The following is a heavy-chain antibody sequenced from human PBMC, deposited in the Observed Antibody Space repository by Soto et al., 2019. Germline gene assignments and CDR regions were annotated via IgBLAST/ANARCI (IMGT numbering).Heavy chain of an antibody. J-gene: IGHJ4*02. CDR3: VRDGAVAGNINFDF. CDR1: RYTFTNYA. Sequence: GASVKPTCAAPRYTFTNYARRSVRHAPGQRLEWMGWINAGDGNTKYSRNFQGRVTITRDTSASTAYMELSSLRSEDTAVYYCVRDGAVAGNINFDFWGQGTLVTVSS. D-gene: IGHD6-19*01. V-gene: IGHV1-3*01. CDR2: INAGDGNT.